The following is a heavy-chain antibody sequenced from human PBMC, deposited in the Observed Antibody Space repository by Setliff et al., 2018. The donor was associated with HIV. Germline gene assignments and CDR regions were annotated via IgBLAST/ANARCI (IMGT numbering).Heavy chain of an antibody. Sequence: ASVKVSCKASGYSFINHAMHWVRQAPGQRLEWMGWINVGSGKTQYSQEFQGRVTITRDTSATTAYMELSSLTSEDTAVYYCARDGCSGQRCYLFNWFDPWGQRTLVTVSS. CDR2: INVGSGKT. CDR1: GYSFINHA. V-gene: IGHV1-3*01. D-gene: IGHD2-15*01. CDR3: ARDGCSGQRCYLFNWFDP. J-gene: IGHJ5*02.